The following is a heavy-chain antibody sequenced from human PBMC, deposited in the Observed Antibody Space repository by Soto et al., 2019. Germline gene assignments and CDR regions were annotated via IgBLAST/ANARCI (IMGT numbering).Heavy chain of an antibody. CDR2: LFYSGST. CDR3: ARHGSIAVAVFFNY. CDR1: GASISSSSYY. Sequence: QLQLQESGPGLVKPSETLSLTCSVSGASISSSSYYWGWIRQPPGKGLEWIGSLFYSGSTYYNPSLKTRVSIAVDTSKNRFSLRLSSVTAADTAVYYCARHGSIAVAVFFNYWGQGTLVTVSS. D-gene: IGHD6-19*01. J-gene: IGHJ4*02. V-gene: IGHV4-39*01.